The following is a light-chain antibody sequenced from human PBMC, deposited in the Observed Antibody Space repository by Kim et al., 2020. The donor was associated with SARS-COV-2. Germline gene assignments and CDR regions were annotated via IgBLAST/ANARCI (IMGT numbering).Light chain of an antibody. V-gene: IGLV2-23*01. CDR1: SNDVGSYSL. Sequence: QSVLTQPASVSGSPGQSITISCTGTSNDVGSYSLVSWYQQYPGEAPKLMIYEGSKRPSGVSPRFSGSKSGNTASLTISGLQAEDEADYYCCSHAGGGTMLFGGGTQLTVL. J-gene: IGLJ2*01. CDR3: CSHAGGGTML. CDR2: EGS.